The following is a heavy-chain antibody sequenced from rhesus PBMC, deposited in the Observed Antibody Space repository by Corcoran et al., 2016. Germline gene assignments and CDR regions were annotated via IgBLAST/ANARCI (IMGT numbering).Heavy chain of an antibody. CDR3: ARFTVTSFYFDY. Sequence: QVQLQESGPGVVKPSETLSLTCAVSGGSISSGYDWRWIRQPPGKGLEWIGYIYGSSGSTTYNPSLKNRVTISKDASKNQFSLKLSSVTAADTAVYYCARFTVTSFYFDYWGQGVLVTVSS. CDR2: IYGSSGST. J-gene: IGHJ4*01. CDR1: GGSISSGYD. D-gene: IGHD4-23*01. V-gene: IGHV4-76*01.